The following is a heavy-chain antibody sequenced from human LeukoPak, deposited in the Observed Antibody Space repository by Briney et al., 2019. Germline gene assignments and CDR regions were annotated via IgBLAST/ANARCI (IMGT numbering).Heavy chain of an antibody. Sequence: ASVKVSCKASGYTFTGYYMHWVRQAPGQGLEWMGWINPNSGGTNYAQKFQGRVTMTRDTSISTAYMELSRLRSDDTAVYYCARLDSGSYSLDYWGQGTLVTVSS. D-gene: IGHD1-26*01. CDR1: GYTFTGYY. CDR3: ARLDSGSYSLDY. CDR2: INPNSGGT. V-gene: IGHV1-2*02. J-gene: IGHJ4*02.